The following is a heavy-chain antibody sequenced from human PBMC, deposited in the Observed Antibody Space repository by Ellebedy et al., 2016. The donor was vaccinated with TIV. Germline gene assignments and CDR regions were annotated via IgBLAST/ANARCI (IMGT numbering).Heavy chain of an antibody. Sequence: SETLSLTCTVYGGSFSGYYWSWIRQPPGKGLEWIGEINHNGDNNYNPSLKSRVTISMDMSKNQFSLQLRSMTAADSAVYYCARRFNSRGGWFDPWGQGILVTVFS. D-gene: IGHD4-23*01. CDR3: ARRFNSRGGWFDP. CDR1: GGSFSGYY. CDR2: INHNGDN. V-gene: IGHV4-34*01. J-gene: IGHJ5*02.